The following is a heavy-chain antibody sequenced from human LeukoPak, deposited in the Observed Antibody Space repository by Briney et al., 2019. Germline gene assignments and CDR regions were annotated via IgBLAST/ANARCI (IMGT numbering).Heavy chain of an antibody. V-gene: IGHV4-34*01. Sequence: PSETLSLTCAVYGGSFSGYYWSWIRQPPGKGLEWIGEINHSGSTNYNPSLKSRVTISVDTSKNQFSLKLSSVTAADTAVYYCARAYCGGDCYLAHYYGMDVWGQGTTVTVSS. CDR2: INHSGST. J-gene: IGHJ6*02. CDR1: GGSFSGYY. D-gene: IGHD2-21*02. CDR3: ARAYCGGDCYLAHYYGMDV.